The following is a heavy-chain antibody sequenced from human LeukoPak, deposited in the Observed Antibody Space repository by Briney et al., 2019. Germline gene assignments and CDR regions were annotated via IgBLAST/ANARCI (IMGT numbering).Heavy chain of an antibody. CDR2: ISYDGSNK. D-gene: IGHD6-13*01. Sequence: SGGSLRLSCAASGFTFSTYAMHWVRQAPGKGLEWVAVISYDGSNKYYAGSVKGRFTISRDNSKNTLYLQMNSLRAEDTAVYYCARVKRQLYHFDYWGQGTLVTVSS. V-gene: IGHV3-30-3*01. CDR1: GFTFSTYA. J-gene: IGHJ4*02. CDR3: ARVKRQLYHFDY.